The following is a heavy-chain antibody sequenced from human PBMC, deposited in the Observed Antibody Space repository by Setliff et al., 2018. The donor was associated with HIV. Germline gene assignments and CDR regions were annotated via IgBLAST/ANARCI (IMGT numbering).Heavy chain of an antibody. D-gene: IGHD2-8*01. CDR3: ARAPSCADSWCYMYYYYYYGMDV. J-gene: IGHJ6*02. CDR1: GASISNSNSY. CDR2: IYSSGTT. Sequence: SETLSLTCTVYGASISNSNSYWGWIRQPPGKRLEWLGSIYSSGTTSYNPSLSSRLTISVDTSKKQFSLRLNSVTAADTGVYYCARAPSCADSWCYMYYYYYYGMDVWGLGTTVTVSS. V-gene: IGHV4-39*02.